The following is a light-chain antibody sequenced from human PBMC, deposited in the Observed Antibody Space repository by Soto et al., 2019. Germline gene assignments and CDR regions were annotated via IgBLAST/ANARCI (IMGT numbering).Light chain of an antibody. CDR3: QQYGISPRT. Sequence: LTHCPAPRSLAHGEGSTRSCTASQSVSSYLAWYQQKPGQAPRLLIYGASSRATGIPDRFSGSGSGTDFTLTICSLEPEDFAVYYCQQYGISPRTFDQGTRLEIK. V-gene: IGKV3-20*01. CDR1: QSVSSY. J-gene: IGKJ5*01. CDR2: GAS.